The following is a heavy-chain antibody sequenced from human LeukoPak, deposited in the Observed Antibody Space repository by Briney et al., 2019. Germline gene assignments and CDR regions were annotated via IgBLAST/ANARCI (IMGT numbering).Heavy chain of an antibody. Sequence: GGSLRLSCAASGLTFSSYAMSWVRQAPGKGLEWVSAISGSGGSTYYADSVKGRFTISRDNSKNTLYLQMNSLRAEDTAVYYCARDLTYYDSSGYGYWGQGTLVTVSS. J-gene: IGHJ4*02. CDR3: ARDLTYYDSSGYGY. V-gene: IGHV3-23*01. CDR1: GLTFSSYA. CDR2: ISGSGGST. D-gene: IGHD3-22*01.